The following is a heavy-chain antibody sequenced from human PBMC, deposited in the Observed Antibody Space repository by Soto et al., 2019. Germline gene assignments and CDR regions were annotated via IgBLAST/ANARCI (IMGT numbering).Heavy chain of an antibody. CDR2: TYYRSKWYN. J-gene: IGHJ4*02. Sequence: SQTLSLTCAISGDSVSSNSAAWNWIRQSPSRGLEWLGRTYYRSKWYNDYAVSVKSRITINPDTSKNQFSLQLNSVTPEDTAVYYCARDHALQWLVFSFFDYWGQGTLVTVSS. CDR3: ARDHALQWLVFSFFDY. D-gene: IGHD6-19*01. CDR1: GDSVSSNSAA. V-gene: IGHV6-1*01.